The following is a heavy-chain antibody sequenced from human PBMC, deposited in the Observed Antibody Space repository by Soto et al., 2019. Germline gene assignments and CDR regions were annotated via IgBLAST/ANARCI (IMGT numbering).Heavy chain of an antibody. CDR3: ARDRGYDSSGYYFM. J-gene: IGHJ4*02. D-gene: IGHD3-22*01. CDR1: GFTFSSYA. V-gene: IGHV3-30*09. CDR2: ISYDGSNE. Sequence: HPGGSLRLSCAASGFTFSSYAMHWVRQAPGKGLEWVALISYDGSNEYYADSVKGRFAISRDNSKNTLYLQMSGLRAEDTAVYYCARDRGYDSSGYYFMWGQGTLVTVSS.